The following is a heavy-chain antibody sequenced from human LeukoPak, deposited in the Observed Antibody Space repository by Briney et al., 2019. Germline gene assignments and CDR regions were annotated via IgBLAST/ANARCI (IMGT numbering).Heavy chain of an antibody. J-gene: IGHJ4*02. D-gene: IGHD3-10*01. CDR2: ISYDGSNK. CDR1: GFTFSSYA. CDR3: AREDGSGSYVFDY. V-gene: IGHV3-30-3*01. Sequence: GGSLRLSCAASGFTFSSYAMHWVRQAPGKGLEWVAVISYDGSNKYYADSVKGRFTISRDNSKNTLYLQMNSLRAEDTAVYYCAREDGSGSYVFDYWGQGTLVTVSS.